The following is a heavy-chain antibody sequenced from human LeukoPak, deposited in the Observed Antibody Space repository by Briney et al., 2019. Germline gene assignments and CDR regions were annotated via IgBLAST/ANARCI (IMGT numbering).Heavy chain of an antibody. CDR2: IRYDGSDK. CDR1: GFTFSSYW. Sequence: PGGSLRLSCAASGFTFSSYWMSWVRQAPGKGLEWVAFIRYDGSDKYYADSVKGRFTISRDNSKNTLNLQMNSLRAEDTAVYYCAKRACSITTCYPYYFNHWGQGTLVTVSS. J-gene: IGHJ4*02. D-gene: IGHD2-2*01. V-gene: IGHV3-30*02. CDR3: AKRACSITTCYPYYFNH.